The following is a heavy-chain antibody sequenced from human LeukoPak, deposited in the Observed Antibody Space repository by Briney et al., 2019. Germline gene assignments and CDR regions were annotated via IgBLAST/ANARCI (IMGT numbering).Heavy chain of an antibody. V-gene: IGHV3-23*01. J-gene: IGHJ4*02. D-gene: IGHD6-13*01. CDR1: GFTFSNYA. CDR3: ARALAAAAGFPPDY. CDR2: ISDSGGST. Sequence: GGSLRLSCAASGFTFSNYAVSWVRQAPGKGLAWVSAISDSGGSTQYADSVKGRFTISRDNSKTTLYLQMNSLRAEDTAVFYCARALAAAAGFPPDYWGQGTLVSVSS.